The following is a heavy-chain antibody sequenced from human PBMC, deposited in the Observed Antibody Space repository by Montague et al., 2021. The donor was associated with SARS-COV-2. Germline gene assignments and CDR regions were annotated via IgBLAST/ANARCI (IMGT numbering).Heavy chain of an antibody. CDR1: GGSLSGYY. CDR2: INHSGNT. CDR3: ARGAGYDFWSGYLRYKWFDP. J-gene: IGHJ5*02. Sequence: SETLSLTCAVYGGSLSGYYWAWIRQTPGKGLEWIGEINHSGNTXXXPSXXXRLTISVDTSKKQFSLKLSSVTTADTAVYYCARGAGYDFWSGYLRYKWFDPWGLGTPVAVSS. D-gene: IGHD3-3*01. V-gene: IGHV4-34*01.